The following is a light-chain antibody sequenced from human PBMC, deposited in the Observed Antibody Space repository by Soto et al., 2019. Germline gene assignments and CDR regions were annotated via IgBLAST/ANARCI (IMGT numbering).Light chain of an antibody. CDR3: QQSYSTPLT. J-gene: IGKJ4*01. CDR1: QSISSY. CDR2: AAS. Sequence: HMTQSPSSLSASVGDRVTITCRASQSISSYLNWYQQKPGKAPKLLIYAASSLQSGVPSRFSGSGSGTDFTLTISSLQPEDFATYYCQQSYSTPLTFGGGTRWISN. V-gene: IGKV1-39*01.